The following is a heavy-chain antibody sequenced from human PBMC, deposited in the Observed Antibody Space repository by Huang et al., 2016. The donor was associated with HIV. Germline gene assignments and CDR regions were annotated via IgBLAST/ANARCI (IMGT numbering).Heavy chain of an antibody. CDR1: GGTFSKYA. J-gene: IGHJ4*02. CDR2: VLHMFGTP. CDR3: ARGQLGSYGDYDVLY. D-gene: IGHD4-17*01. V-gene: IGHV1-69*13. Sequence: QVQLVQSGAEVKTPGSSVKVSCKASGGTFSKYAIRWVRQAPGQGLEWMGGVLHMFGTPNYARKFQGRVTMTADDSTSTTYVEVSSLRSEDTALYYCARGQLGSYGDYDVLYWGQGTLVTVSS.